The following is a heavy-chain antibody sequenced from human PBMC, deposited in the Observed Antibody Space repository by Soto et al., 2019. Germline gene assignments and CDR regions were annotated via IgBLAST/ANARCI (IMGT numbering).Heavy chain of an antibody. J-gene: IGHJ4*02. V-gene: IGHV4-59*08. CDR3: ARHGGRGYSYGYCDY. CDR1: GGSISSYY. CDR2: IYYSGST. D-gene: IGHD5-18*01. Sequence: PSETLSLTCTVSGGSISSYYWSWIRQPPGKGLELIGYIYYSGSTNYNPSLKSRVTISVDTSKNQFSLKLSSVTAADTAVYYCARHGGRGYSYGYCDYWGQGTLVTVSS.